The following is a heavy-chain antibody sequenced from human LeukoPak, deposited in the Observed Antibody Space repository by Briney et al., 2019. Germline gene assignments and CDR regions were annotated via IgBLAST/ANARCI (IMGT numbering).Heavy chain of an antibody. CDR1: GGSISSSSYY. D-gene: IGHD3-9*01. V-gene: IGHV4-39*07. CDR2: IYYSGST. CDR3: ARVPFNYDILTGYYCDY. J-gene: IGHJ4*02. Sequence: SETLSLTCTVSGGSISSSSYYWGWIRQPPGKGLEWIGSIYYSGSTYYNPSPKSRVTISVDTSKNQFSLRLSSVTAADTAVYYCARVPFNYDILTGYYCDYWGRGTLVTVSS.